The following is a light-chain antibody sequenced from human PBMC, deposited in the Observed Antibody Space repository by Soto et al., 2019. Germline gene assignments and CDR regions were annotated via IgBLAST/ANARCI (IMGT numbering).Light chain of an antibody. Sequence: VVTQSPLSLPVTPGEPASITCRSSQSLLHSNGYNYLDWYLQKSGQSPQLLIYLGSTRASGVPDRFNGSGSGTDFTLKIRRVEAEDVGVYYCMQPLHTPWTFGQGTKVDIK. CDR3: MQPLHTPWT. V-gene: IGKV2-28*01. CDR1: QSLLHSNGYNY. CDR2: LGS. J-gene: IGKJ1*01.